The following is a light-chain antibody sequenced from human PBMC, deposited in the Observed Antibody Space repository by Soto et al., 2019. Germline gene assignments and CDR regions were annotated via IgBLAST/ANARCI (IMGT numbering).Light chain of an antibody. V-gene: IGLV2-14*03. CDR1: SGDVGGCVF. CDR2: DVS. Sequence: SVLSQPASVSGCPGKSFSISCAGTSGDVGGCVFVSWYQQHPGKAPKLIISDVSDRPSGVSNRFSGSKSGNTASLTISGLQSEDEADYYCASYRGSGTYVFGTGTKVTVL. J-gene: IGLJ1*01. CDR3: ASYRGSGTYV.